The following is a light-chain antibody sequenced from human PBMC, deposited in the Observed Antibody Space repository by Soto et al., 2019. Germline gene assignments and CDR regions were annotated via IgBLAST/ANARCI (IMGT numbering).Light chain of an antibody. CDR1: SSNIGTGSD. J-gene: IGLJ1*01. Sequence: QSVLTQSPSVSGAPGQTVTISCTGSSSNIGTGSDVPWYQHLPGAAPRLLLYDNNNRPSGVPDRFSGSKSGTSASLAITGLQAEDEADYYCQSFDSSLSADVFGPGTKLTVL. CDR3: QSFDSSLSADV. CDR2: DNN. V-gene: IGLV1-40*01.